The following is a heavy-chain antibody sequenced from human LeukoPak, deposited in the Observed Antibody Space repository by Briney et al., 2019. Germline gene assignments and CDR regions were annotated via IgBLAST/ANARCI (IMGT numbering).Heavy chain of an antibody. CDR3: ARDSRFDCSGGSCYSDAFDI. J-gene: IGHJ3*02. CDR1: GFTFSSYA. Sequence: GGSLRLSCAASGFTFSSYAMHRVRQAPGKGLEWVAVISYDGSNKYYADSVKGRFTISRDNSKNTLYLQMNSLRAEDTAVYYCARDSRFDCSGGSCYSDAFDIWGQGTMVTVSS. D-gene: IGHD2-15*01. V-gene: IGHV3-30*04. CDR2: ISYDGSNK.